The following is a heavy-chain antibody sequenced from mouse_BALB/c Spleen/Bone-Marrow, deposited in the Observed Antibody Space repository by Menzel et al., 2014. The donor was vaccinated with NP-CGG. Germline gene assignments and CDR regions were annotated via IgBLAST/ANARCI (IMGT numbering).Heavy chain of an antibody. CDR1: GYSFTSYW. CDR2: IDPSDSET. V-gene: IGHV1S126*01. D-gene: IGHD1-2*01. Sequence: VQGVESGPQVVRPGASVKISCKASGYSFTSYWMHWVKQRPGQGLEWIGMIDPSDSETRLNQKFKDKATLTVDKSSSTAYMQLSSPTSEDSAVYYCARVGLRLPYYFDYWGQGTTLTVSS. CDR3: ARVGLRLPYYFDY. J-gene: IGHJ2*01.